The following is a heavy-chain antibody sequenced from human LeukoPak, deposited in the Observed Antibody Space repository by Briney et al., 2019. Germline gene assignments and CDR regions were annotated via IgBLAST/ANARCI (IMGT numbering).Heavy chain of an antibody. D-gene: IGHD3-10*01. J-gene: IGHJ4*02. CDR2: ICYSGST. CDR3: ARTPDYYGSGSYQGYFDY. V-gene: IGHV4-31*03. CDR1: GGSISSGGYY. Sequence: SQTLSLTCTVSGGSISSGGYYWSWIRQHPGKGLEWIGYICYSGSTYYNPSLKSRVTISVDTSKNQFSLKLSSVTAADTAVYYCARTPDYYGSGSYQGYFDYWGRGTLVTVSS.